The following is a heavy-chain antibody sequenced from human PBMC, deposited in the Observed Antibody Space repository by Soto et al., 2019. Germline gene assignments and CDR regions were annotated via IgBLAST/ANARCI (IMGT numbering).Heavy chain of an antibody. CDR3: ARARRGRHMVRGAPTRNWFDP. CDR1: GYTFTNYY. Sequence: QVQLVQSGAEVKKPGASVKVSCKASGYTFTNYYLHWVRQAPGQGLEWMGIINPSGGSTTYAQKSQGRVTVTRDTSTSTVSMEFTSLRSDATALYYCARARRGRHMVRGAPTRNWFDPWGQGTLVTVSS. J-gene: IGHJ5*02. V-gene: IGHV1-46*01. CDR2: INPSGGST. D-gene: IGHD3-10*01.